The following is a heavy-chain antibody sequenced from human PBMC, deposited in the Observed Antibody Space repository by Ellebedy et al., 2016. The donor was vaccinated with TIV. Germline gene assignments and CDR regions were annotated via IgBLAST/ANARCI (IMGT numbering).Heavy chain of an antibody. V-gene: IGHV3-7*03. D-gene: IGHD2-21*02. J-gene: IGHJ4*02. Sequence: PGGSLRLSCAASGFPLSGYWMSWVRQAPGKGLEWVANIKEDGSEKYYVDSVEGRFTISRDNAKNSLYLQMNSLRAEDTAMYYCARDVSPVGQVTFDCWGQGTLVTVSS. CDR2: IKEDGSEK. CDR1: GFPLSGYW. CDR3: ARDVSPVGQVTFDC.